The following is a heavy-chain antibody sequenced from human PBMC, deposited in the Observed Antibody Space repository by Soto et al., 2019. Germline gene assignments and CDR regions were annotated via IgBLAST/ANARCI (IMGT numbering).Heavy chain of an antibody. D-gene: IGHD2-21*01. Sequence: SETLSLTCAVYGGSISSYYWSWIRQPPGKGLEWIGYIYYSGSTNYNPSLKSRVTISVDTSKNQFSLKLSSVTAADTAVYYCARGYEVDGYNCGAFDIWGQGTMVTVSS. CDR3: ARGYEVDGYNCGAFDI. CDR2: IYYSGST. V-gene: IGHV4-59*01. CDR1: GGSISSYY. J-gene: IGHJ3*02.